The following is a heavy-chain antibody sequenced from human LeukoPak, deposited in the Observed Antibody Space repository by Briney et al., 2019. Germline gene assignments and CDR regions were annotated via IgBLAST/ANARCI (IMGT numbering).Heavy chain of an antibody. J-gene: IGHJ3*02. CDR2: IYYSGSA. Sequence: LETLSLTCTVSGGSISSYYWGWIRQPPGKALEYIGYIYYSGSANYNPSLKSRVTISVDTSKNQFSLKLRSVTAADTAVYYCVIHDPPGAFDIWGQGTMVTVSS. V-gene: IGHV4-59*08. CDR3: VIHDPPGAFDI. CDR1: GGSISSYY.